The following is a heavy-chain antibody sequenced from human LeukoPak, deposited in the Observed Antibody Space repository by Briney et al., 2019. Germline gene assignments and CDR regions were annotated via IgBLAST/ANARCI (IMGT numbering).Heavy chain of an antibody. J-gene: IGHJ5*02. CDR2: TSYSRST. Sequence: ETSETLSLTCTVSGDSISSSTYYWGWIRQPPGKGLEWVGSTSYSRSTYYNPSLKSRVTISVDTSKNQFSLKLTSVTAADTAVYYCARHARFSSGYNWFDPWGQGTLVTVSS. CDR1: GDSISSSTYY. CDR3: ARHARFSSGYNWFDP. D-gene: IGHD6-19*01. V-gene: IGHV4-39*01.